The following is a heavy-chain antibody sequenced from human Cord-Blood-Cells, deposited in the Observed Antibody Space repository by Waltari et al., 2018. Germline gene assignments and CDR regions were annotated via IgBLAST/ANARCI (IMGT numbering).Heavy chain of an antibody. CDR3: ARDPVTTVTYYFDY. CDR1: GFTFSSYS. Sequence: EVQLVESGGGLVKPGGSLRLSCAASGFTFSSYSMNWVRQAPGKGLEWVSSMSSSSSYIYYADSVKGRFTISRDNAKNSLYLLMNSLRAEDTAVYYCARDPVTTVTYYFDYWGQGTLVTVSS. CDR2: MSSSSSYI. J-gene: IGHJ4*02. V-gene: IGHV3-21*01. D-gene: IGHD4-4*01.